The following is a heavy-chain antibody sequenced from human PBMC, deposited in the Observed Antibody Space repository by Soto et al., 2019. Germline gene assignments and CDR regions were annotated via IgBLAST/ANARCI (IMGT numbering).Heavy chain of an antibody. J-gene: IGHJ4*02. CDR1: GYTFTDYF. V-gene: IGHV1-2*02. CDR2: INPNTGGI. Sequence: QVQLVQSGAEVKKPGASVEVSCKASGYTFTDYFIHWVRKAPGQGLEWMGWINPNTGGINYAQKFQGRVTMTRNTSISTAYMELRGLRSDDTALYFCARSRSTISARPDYWGQGTLVTVSS. D-gene: IGHD6-6*01. CDR3: ARSRSTISARPDY.